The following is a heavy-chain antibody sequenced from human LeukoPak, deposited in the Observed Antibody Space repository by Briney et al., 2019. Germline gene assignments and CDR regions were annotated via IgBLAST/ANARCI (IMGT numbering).Heavy chain of an antibody. CDR3: ARGEGDIVVVPAAIPFDY. D-gene: IGHD2-2*01. CDR1: GGTFSSYA. CDR2: ISAYNGNT. J-gene: IGHJ4*02. Sequence: GASVKVSCKASGGTFSSYAISWVRQAPGQGLEWMGWISAYNGNTNYAQKLQGRVTMTTDTSTSTAYMELRSLRSDGTAVYYCARGEGDIVVVPAAIPFDYWGQGTLVTVSS. V-gene: IGHV1-18*01.